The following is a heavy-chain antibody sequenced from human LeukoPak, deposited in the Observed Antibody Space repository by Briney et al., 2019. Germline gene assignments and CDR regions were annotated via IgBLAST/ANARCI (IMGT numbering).Heavy chain of an antibody. V-gene: IGHV4-38-2*01. CDR1: GYSISSGYY. J-gene: IGHJ4*02. Sequence: SETLSLTCAVSGYSISSGYYWGWIRQPPGKGLEWIGSIYHSGSTYYNPSLKSRVTISVATSKNQFSLKLSSVTAADTAVYYCARSGGGDCYPFDYWGQGTLVTVSS. D-gene: IGHD2-21*02. CDR3: ARSGGGDCYPFDY. CDR2: IYHSGST.